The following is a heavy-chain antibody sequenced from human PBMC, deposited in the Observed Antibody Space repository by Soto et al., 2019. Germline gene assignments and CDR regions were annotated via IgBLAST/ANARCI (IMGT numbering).Heavy chain of an antibody. CDR3: ARHPWSGYYKVYYGMGV. CDR1: GYNLVQLS. V-gene: IGHV1-24*01. D-gene: IGHD3-3*01. CDR2: FDPERDET. Sequence: ASVKVSCNVSGYNLVQLSMYWVRPAPGKGPDWMGGFDPERDETIYAQKFQGRITMTEDTLTDTAYMELSSLRSEDTAVYYCARHPWSGYYKVYYGMGVWGQGTTVTVSS. J-gene: IGHJ6*02.